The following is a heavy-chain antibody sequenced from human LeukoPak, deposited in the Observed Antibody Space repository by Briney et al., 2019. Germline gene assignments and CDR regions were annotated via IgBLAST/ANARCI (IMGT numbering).Heavy chain of an antibody. CDR2: ISAYNGNT. J-gene: IGHJ4*02. V-gene: IGHV1-18*01. D-gene: IGHD3-10*01. CDR1: GYTFTSYG. CDR3: ARDLRITMVRGVIGLFDY. Sequence: GPSVKVSCKASGYTFTSYGISWVRQAPGQGLEWMGWISAYNGNTNYAQKLQGRVTMTTDTSTSTAYMELRSLRSDDTAVYYCARDLRITMVRGVIGLFDYWGQGTLVTVSS.